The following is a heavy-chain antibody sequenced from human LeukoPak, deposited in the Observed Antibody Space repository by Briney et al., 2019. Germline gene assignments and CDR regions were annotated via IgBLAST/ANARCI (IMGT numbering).Heavy chain of an antibody. V-gene: IGHV4-34*01. CDR2: IYYSGST. J-gene: IGHJ4*02. CDR1: GGSFSGYY. CDR3: ASVSGYSGYDNHGGFDY. Sequence: SETLSLTCAVYGGSFSGYYWGWIRQPPGKGLEWIGSIYYSGSTYYNPSLKSRVTISVDTSKNQFSLKLSSVTAADTAVYYCASVSGYSGYDNHGGFDYWGQGTLVTVSS. D-gene: IGHD5-12*01.